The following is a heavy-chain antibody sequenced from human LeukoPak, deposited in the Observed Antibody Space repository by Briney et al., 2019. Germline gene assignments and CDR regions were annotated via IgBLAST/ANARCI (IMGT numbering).Heavy chain of an antibody. CDR3: ARGAYCGGDCYRRGYYYYYMDV. CDR2: ISAYNGNT. Sequence: ASVKVSCKASGYSFTGYYLHWVRQAPGQGLEWMGWISAYNGNTNYAQKLQGRVTMTTDTSTSTAYMELRSLRSDDTAVYYCARGAYCGGDCYRRGYYYYYMDVWGKGTTVTVSS. D-gene: IGHD2-21*02. CDR1: GYSFTGYY. J-gene: IGHJ6*03. V-gene: IGHV1-18*04.